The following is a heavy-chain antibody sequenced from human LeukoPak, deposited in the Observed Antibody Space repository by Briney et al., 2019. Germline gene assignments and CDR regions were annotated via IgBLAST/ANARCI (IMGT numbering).Heavy chain of an antibody. V-gene: IGHV3-23*01. CDR1: GFTFSSYA. D-gene: IGHD3-10*01. J-gene: IGHJ4*02. CDR3: ARDCWDYGSGSYCGIDY. Sequence: AGGSLRLSCAASGFTFSSYAMNWVRQAPGKGLEWVSIISGSGDTTYYADSVKGRFTISRDNSKNTLYLQMNSLRAEDTTVYYCARDCWDYGSGSYCGIDYWGQGTLVTVSS. CDR2: ISGSGDTT.